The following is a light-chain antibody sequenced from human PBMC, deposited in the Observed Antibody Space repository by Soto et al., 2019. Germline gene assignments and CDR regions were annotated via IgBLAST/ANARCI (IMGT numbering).Light chain of an antibody. J-gene: IGKJ1*01. CDR1: QSVSST. Sequence: EIVMTPSPATRSVSPGERATLSCRASQSVSSTLAWSQQKPGQAHRLLIYGASTRATGIPDRFSGSGSGKEFTLKIRSLKYEDFAVYYCQPYIYWPWTVGQGTKVDI. CDR3: QPYIYWPWT. CDR2: GAS. V-gene: IGKV3-15*01.